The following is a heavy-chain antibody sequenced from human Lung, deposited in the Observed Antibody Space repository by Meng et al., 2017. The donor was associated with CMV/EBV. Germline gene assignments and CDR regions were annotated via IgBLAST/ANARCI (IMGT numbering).Heavy chain of an antibody. Sequence: GEXXKISCAASGFTFSSYAMSWVRQAPGKGLEWVSAISGSGGSTYYADSVKGRFTISRDNSKNTLYLQMNSLRAEDTAVYYCAKAYSSSSVGTNRGFDYWXQGTXVPVSS. CDR3: AKAYSSSSVGTNRGFDY. J-gene: IGHJ4*02. V-gene: IGHV3-23*01. D-gene: IGHD6-6*01. CDR2: ISGSGGST. CDR1: GFTFSSYA.